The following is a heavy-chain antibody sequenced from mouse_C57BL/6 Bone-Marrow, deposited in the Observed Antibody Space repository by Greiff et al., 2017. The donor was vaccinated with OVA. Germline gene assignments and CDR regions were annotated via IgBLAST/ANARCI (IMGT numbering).Heavy chain of an antibody. CDR3: AGGPFAY. CDR1: GYTFTSYG. D-gene: IGHD3-3*01. Sequence: VQLQQSGAELARPGASVKLSCKASGYTFTSYGISWVKQRTGQGLEWIGEIYPRSGNTYYNEKFKGKATLTADKSSSTAYMELRRLTSEDSAVYFCAGGPFAYWGQGTLVTVSA. J-gene: IGHJ3*01. CDR2: IYPRSGNT. V-gene: IGHV1-81*01.